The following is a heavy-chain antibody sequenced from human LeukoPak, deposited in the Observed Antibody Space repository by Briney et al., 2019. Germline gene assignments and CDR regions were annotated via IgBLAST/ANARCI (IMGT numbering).Heavy chain of an antibody. CDR3: ARPRIDPYYYYCMDV. CDR2: IYYSGST. J-gene: IGHJ6*03. Sequence: PSETLSLTCTVSGGSISSYYWSWIRQPPGKGLEWIGYIYYSGSTNYNPSLKSRVTISVDTSKNQFSLKLSSVTAADTAVYYCARPRIDPYYYYCMDVWGKGTTVTVSS. CDR1: GGSISSYY. V-gene: IGHV4-59*01.